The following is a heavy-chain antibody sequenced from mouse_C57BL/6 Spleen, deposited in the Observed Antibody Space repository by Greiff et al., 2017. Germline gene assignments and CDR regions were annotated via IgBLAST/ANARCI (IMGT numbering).Heavy chain of an antibody. CDR3: ARTRTTMVTDWYFDV. Sequence: QVQLQQPGAELVMPGASVKLSCKASGYTFTSYWMHWVKQRPGQGLEWIGEIDPSDSYTNYNQKFQGKSTLTVDKSSSTAYMQLSSLTSEDSAVYYCARTRTTMVTDWYFDVWGTGTTVTVSS. J-gene: IGHJ1*03. CDR2: IDPSDSYT. CDR1: GYTFTSYW. V-gene: IGHV1-69*01. D-gene: IGHD2-1*01.